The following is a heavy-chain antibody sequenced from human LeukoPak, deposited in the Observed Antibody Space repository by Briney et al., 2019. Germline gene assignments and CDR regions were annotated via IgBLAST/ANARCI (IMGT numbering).Heavy chain of an antibody. CDR1: GFIFSNYA. CDR3: ARTALFGGRLTTPGLDY. J-gene: IGHJ4*02. CDR2: IRYDGGNT. Sequence: GGSLRLSCAASGFIFSNYAMQWVRQAPGMGLEWVAFIRYDGGNTYYADSLKGRFTISRDNAKNSLYLQMNSLRAEDTAVYYCARTALFGGRLTTPGLDYWGQGTLVTVSS. D-gene: IGHD3-16*01. V-gene: IGHV3-30*02.